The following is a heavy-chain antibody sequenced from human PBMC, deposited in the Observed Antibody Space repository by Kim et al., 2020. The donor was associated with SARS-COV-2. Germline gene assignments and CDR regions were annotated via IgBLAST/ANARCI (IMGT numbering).Heavy chain of an antibody. V-gene: IGHV3-30*18. CDR3: AKGRYISSSEPEFVY. Sequence: GGSLRLSCVASGLTFSSYGMHWVRQAPGKGLEWVAFISYDGSIKDYGDSVKGRFTISRDDSKNTLHLQMDSLRAEDTAVYYCAKGRYISSSEPEFVYWGQGTLVTASS. J-gene: IGHJ4*02. D-gene: IGHD6-6*01. CDR1: GLTFSSYG. CDR2: ISYDGSIK.